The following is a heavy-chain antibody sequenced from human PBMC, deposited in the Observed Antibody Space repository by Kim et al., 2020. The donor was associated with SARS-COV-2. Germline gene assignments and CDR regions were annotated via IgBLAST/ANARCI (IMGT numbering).Heavy chain of an antibody. V-gene: IGHV3-43*01. Sequence: ADSVKGRFTISRDNSKNSLYLQMNSLRTEDTALYYCAKDLGIVATIYMDVWGKGTTVTVSS. D-gene: IGHD5-12*01. CDR3: AKDLGIVATIYMDV. J-gene: IGHJ6*03.